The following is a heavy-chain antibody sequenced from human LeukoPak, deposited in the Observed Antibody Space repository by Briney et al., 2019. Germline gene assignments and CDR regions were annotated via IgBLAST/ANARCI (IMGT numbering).Heavy chain of an antibody. CDR2: ISSSGNTM. Sequence: PGGSLRLSCAASGFTFRNYVIHWVRQAPGKGLEWISYISSSGNTMYYADSVRGRFTISRDNAKNSLYLQMNSLRAEDTAVYYCARNVDTAMVDYWGQGTLVTVSS. D-gene: IGHD5-18*01. CDR1: GFTFRNYV. V-gene: IGHV3-48*04. CDR3: ARNVDTAMVDY. J-gene: IGHJ4*02.